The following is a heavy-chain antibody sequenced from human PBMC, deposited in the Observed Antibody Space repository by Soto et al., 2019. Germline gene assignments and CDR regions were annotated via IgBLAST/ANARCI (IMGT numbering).Heavy chain of an antibody. CDR1: GFTFGDYA. J-gene: IGHJ6*03. CDR2: IRSKAYGGTT. V-gene: IGHV3-49*03. CDR3: TREQVGPYYYYYMDV. Sequence: GGSLRLSCTASGFTFGDYAMSWFRQAPGKGLEWVGFIRSKAYGGTTEYAASVKGRFTISRDDSKSIAYLQMNSLKTEDTAVYYCTREQVGPYYYYYMDVWGKGTTVTVSS.